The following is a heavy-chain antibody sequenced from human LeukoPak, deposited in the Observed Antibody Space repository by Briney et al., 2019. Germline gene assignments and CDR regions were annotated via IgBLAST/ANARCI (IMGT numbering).Heavy chain of an antibody. CDR2: INPSGGST. CDR3: ARGERGYSYGFIGYYFDY. J-gene: IGHJ4*02. Sequence: ASVKVSCKASGYTFTSYYMHWVRQAPGQGLEWMGIINPSGGSTSYAQKFQGRVTMTRDTSISTAYMELSRLRSDDTAVYYCARGERGYSYGFIGYYFDYWGQGTLVTVSS. V-gene: IGHV1-46*01. D-gene: IGHD5-18*01. CDR1: GYTFTSYY.